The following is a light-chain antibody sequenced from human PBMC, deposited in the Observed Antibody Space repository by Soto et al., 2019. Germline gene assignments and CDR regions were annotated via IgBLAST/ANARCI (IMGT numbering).Light chain of an antibody. V-gene: IGLV2-14*01. Sequence: QSALTQPASVSGAPGQSITISCTGTSSDVGGDNYVSWYQQHPGIAPKLLIYGVTNRPSGVPARFSGSKSGNTASLTISGLQEADEADDHCSSYSSASTLLYLFGTGTKLTVL. CDR1: SSDVGGDNY. CDR2: GVT. CDR3: SSYSSASTLLYL. J-gene: IGLJ1*01.